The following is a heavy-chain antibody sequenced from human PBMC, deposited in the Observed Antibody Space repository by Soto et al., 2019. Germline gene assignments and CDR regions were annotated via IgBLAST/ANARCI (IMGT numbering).Heavy chain of an antibody. CDR2: MNPKSANT. J-gene: IGHJ4*02. V-gene: IGHV1-8*01. CDR1: GYTFTRYE. CDR3: ASRYSSCWYYFDY. D-gene: IGHD6-13*01. Sequence: QVQLVQSGAEVKKPGASEKVSCKASGYTFTRYEINWVRQATGQGLEWMGWMNPKSANTGYAQKFQGRVTMTRNPSISTAYMELSSLRSEDTAVYYCASRYSSCWYYFDYWGQGTLVTVSS.